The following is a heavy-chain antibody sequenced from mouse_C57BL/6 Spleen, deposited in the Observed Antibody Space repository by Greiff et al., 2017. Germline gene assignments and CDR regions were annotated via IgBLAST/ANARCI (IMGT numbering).Heavy chain of an antibody. CDR2: IDPSDSYT. D-gene: IGHD1-1*01. V-gene: IGHV1-69*01. CDR3: ARGYGRGYFDY. J-gene: IGHJ2*01. CDR1: GYTFTSYW. Sequence: VQLQQPGAELVMPGASVKLSCKASGYTFTSYWMHWVKQRPGQGLEWIGEIDPSDSYTNYNQKFKGKSTLTVDKSSSTAYMQLSSLTSEDSAVYYCARGYGRGYFDYWGQGTTLTVSS.